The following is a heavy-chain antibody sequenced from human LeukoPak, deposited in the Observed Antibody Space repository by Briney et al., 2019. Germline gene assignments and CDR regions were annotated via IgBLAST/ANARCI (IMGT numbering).Heavy chain of an antibody. CDR3: ARGDWAPFDY. CDR1: GFTFSDYW. J-gene: IGHJ4*02. V-gene: IGHV3-7*01. CDR2: IDQDGGGK. D-gene: IGHD2-21*02. Sequence: GGSLRLSCAASGFTFSDYWMNGVRQAAGKGLEWVANIDQDGGGKYYLDSVKGRFTISRDNAKSSLYLQIDSLRAEDTAVYYCARGDWAPFDYWGQGSLLTVSS.